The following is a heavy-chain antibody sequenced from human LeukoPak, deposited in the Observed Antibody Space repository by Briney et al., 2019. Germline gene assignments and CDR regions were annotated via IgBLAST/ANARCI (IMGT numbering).Heavy chain of an antibody. CDR2: IYYSGTT. CDR3: ARGVYIAAAQYGY. J-gene: IGHJ4*02. CDR1: GGSISSYY. Sequence: SETLSLTCTVSGGSISSYYWSWIRQPPGKGLEWIGYIYYSGTTNYNPSLKSRVTISVDTSKNQFSLKLSPVTAADTAVYYCARGVYIAAAQYGYWGQGTLVTVSS. D-gene: IGHD6-13*01. V-gene: IGHV4-59*01.